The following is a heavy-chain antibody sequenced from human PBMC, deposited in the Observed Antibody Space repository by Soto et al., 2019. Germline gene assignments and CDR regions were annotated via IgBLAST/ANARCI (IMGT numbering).Heavy chain of an antibody. Sequence: SETLSLTCAVYGGSFSGYYWSWIRQPPGKGLEWIGEINHSGSTNYNPSLKSQVTISVDTSKNQFSLKLSSVTAADTAVYYCARGKLRLPPVNACSICGQGTMGTV. V-gene: IGHV4-34*01. J-gene: IGHJ3*02. CDR2: INHSGST. CDR1: GGSFSGYY. CDR3: ARGKLRLPPVNACSI. D-gene: IGHD3-16*01.